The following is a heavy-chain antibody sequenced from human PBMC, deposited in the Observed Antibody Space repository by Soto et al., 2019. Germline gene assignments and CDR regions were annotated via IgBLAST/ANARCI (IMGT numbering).Heavy chain of an antibody. V-gene: IGHV1-69*08. CDR1: GGTFSSHT. Sequence: QDQLVQSGAEEKKPGSSVKVSCKASGGTFSSHTFSWVRQAPGQGLEWMGRIIPALGTATYAQKFQGRVTITADESATTVYMELNSLRSEDTAVYCCARPDFGDYWYFDLWGRGTLVTVSS. CDR2: IIPALGTA. CDR3: ARPDFGDYWYFDL. J-gene: IGHJ2*01. D-gene: IGHD4-17*01.